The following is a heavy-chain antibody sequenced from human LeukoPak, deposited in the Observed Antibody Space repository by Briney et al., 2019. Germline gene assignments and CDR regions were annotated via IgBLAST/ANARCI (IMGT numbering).Heavy chain of an antibody. V-gene: IGHV3-23*01. Sequence: SGGSLRLSYAASGFTFSSYAMSWVRQAPGKGLEWVSATSGSGGSTYYADSLKRRFTIPRDNSKNTLYLQMNSLRAEDTAVYYCAKCKQQLVLRYWGQGTLVTVSS. D-gene: IGHD6-13*01. J-gene: IGHJ4*02. CDR2: TSGSGGST. CDR3: AKCKQQLVLRY. CDR1: GFTFSSYA.